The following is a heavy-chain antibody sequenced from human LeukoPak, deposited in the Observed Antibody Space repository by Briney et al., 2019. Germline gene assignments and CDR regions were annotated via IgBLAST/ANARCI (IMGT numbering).Heavy chain of an antibody. CDR1: GYTFTSYY. J-gene: IGHJ4*02. Sequence: GASVKVSCKASGYTFTSYYMHWVRQAPGQGLEWMGIINPSGGSTSYAQKFQGRVTMTRDTSTSTVYMELSSLRSEDTAVYYCAREKGDSSGYYYGIFDYWGQGTLVTVSS. V-gene: IGHV1-46*01. D-gene: IGHD3-22*01. CDR2: INPSGGST. CDR3: AREKGDSSGYYYGIFDY.